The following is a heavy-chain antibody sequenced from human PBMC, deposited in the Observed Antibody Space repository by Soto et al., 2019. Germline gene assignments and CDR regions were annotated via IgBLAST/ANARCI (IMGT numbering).Heavy chain of an antibody. CDR1: GFTFSSYR. V-gene: IGHV3-30*18. D-gene: IGHD3-22*01. CDR3: AKVPHYDSSGYSAY. J-gene: IGHJ4*02. CDR2: ISHDGSNK. Sequence: QVQLVESGGGVVQPGRSLRLSCAASGFTFSSYRMHWVRQAPGQGLEWVAVISHDGSNKYYADSVKGRFTISRDNSKNTLYLQMNSLIAEDTAVYYCAKVPHYDSSGYSAYWGQGTLVTVSS.